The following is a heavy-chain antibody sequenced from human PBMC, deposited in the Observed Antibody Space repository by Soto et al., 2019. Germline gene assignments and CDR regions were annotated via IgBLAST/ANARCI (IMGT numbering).Heavy chain of an antibody. V-gene: IGHV1-18*01. D-gene: IGHD7-27*01. J-gene: IGHJ3*02. CDR1: GYSFTSYG. CDR2: ISAYNGNT. CDR3: ARASVTGLEAFDI. Sequence: ALVKRSRKASGYSFTSYGSGWGRQDHGQGLEWMGWISAYNGNTNYAQKLQGRVTMTTDTSTSTAYMELRSLRSDDTAVYYCARASVTGLEAFDIWGQGTMVTVSS.